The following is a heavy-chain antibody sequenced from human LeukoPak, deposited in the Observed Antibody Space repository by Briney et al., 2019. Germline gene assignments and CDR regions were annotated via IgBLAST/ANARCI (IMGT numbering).Heavy chain of an antibody. V-gene: IGHV1-46*01. D-gene: IGHD3-9*01. CDR1: GYTFTSYY. CDR3: ARGSSYDILTGPWAFDI. CDR2: ISPSGAST. Sequence: ASVKVSCTASGYTFTSYYVHWVRQAPGQGLEWMGIISPSGASTNYAQKFQGRVTITADKSTSTAYMELSSLRSEDTAVYYCARGSSYDILTGPWAFDIWGQGTMVTVSS. J-gene: IGHJ3*02.